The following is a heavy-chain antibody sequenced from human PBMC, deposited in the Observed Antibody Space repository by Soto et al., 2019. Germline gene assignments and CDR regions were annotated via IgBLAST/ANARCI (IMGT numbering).Heavy chain of an antibody. Sequence: QVQLQESGPGLVKPSQTLSLTCTVSGGSISSGDYYWSWIRQPPGKGLEWIGYIYYSGSTYYNPSLKSRVTISVDTSKNQFSLTLSSVTAADTAVYYCAGATVTTEDYYYYYGMDVGGQGTTVTVSS. D-gene: IGHD4-17*01. V-gene: IGHV4-30-4*01. CDR1: GGSISSGDYY. CDR3: AGATVTTEDYYYYYGMDV. CDR2: IYYSGST. J-gene: IGHJ6*02.